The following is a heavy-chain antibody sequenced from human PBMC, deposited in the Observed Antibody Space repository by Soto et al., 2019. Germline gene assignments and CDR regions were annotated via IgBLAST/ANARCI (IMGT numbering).Heavy chain of an antibody. CDR1: GYSFSTYW. CDR3: ARHSLATQPGDY. J-gene: IGHJ4*02. D-gene: IGHD5-12*01. Sequence: GESLKISCKASGYSFSTYWIAWVRQRPGKGLDWMGIIYPGDSYTRYSPSFQGQVTISVDNSIDTAYLEWTTLRASDSAMYYCARHSLATQPGDYWGQGTRVTVSS. V-gene: IGHV5-51*01. CDR2: IYPGDSYT.